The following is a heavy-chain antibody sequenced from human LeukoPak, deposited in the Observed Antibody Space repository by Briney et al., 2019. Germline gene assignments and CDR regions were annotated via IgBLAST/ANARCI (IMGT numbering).Heavy chain of an antibody. CDR3: ARDSYYYDSSGYYDY. CDR1: GFTFSSYA. V-gene: IGHV3-30-3*01. J-gene: IGHJ4*02. Sequence: GGSLRLSCAASGFTFSSYAMHWVRQAPGKGLEWVAVISYDGSNKYYADSVKGRFTISRDNSKNTLYLQMNSLRAEDTAVYYCARDSYYYDSSGYYDYWGQGTLVTVSS. CDR2: ISYDGSNK. D-gene: IGHD3-22*01.